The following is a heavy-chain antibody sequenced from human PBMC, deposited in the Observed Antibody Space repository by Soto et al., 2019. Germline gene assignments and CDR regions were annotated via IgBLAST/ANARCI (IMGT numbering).Heavy chain of an antibody. D-gene: IGHD3-3*01. J-gene: IGHJ6*03. CDR2: TYYRSKWYN. Sequence: PSQTLSLTCAISGDSVSSNSAAWNWIRKSPSRGLEWLGRTYYRSKWYNDYAVSVKSRITINPDTSKNQFSLQLNSVTPEDTAVYYCARDLRGNYDFWSGYYPTSFYYYMDVWGKGTTVTVSS. CDR1: GDSVSSNSAA. V-gene: IGHV6-1*01. CDR3: ARDLRGNYDFWSGYYPTSFYYYMDV.